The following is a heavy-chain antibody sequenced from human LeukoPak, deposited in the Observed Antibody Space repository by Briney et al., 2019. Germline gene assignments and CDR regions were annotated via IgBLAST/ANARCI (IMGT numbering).Heavy chain of an antibody. V-gene: IGHV4-34*01. CDR3: ATIRNWNYDYYYMDV. CDR2: INHSGST. Sequence: KPSETLSLTCAVYGGSFSGYYWSWIRQPPGKGLEWIGEINHSGSTNYNPSLKSRVTISVDTSKNQFSLKLSPVTAADTAVYYCATIRNWNYDYYYMDVWGKGTTVTVSS. D-gene: IGHD1-1*01. CDR1: GGSFSGYY. J-gene: IGHJ6*03.